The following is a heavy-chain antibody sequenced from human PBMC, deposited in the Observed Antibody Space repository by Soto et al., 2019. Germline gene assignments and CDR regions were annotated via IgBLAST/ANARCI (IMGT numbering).Heavy chain of an antibody. J-gene: IGHJ5*02. CDR3: VSDPHGDYVTWFDP. V-gene: IGHV3-74*01. D-gene: IGHD4-17*01. CDR1: GFTFSAPY. CDR2: INSDGRTT. Sequence: EVQLVESGGGLVQPGGSLRLSCAASGFTFSAPYMHWVRQAPGKGLVWVSRINSDGRTTTYADAVKGRFTISRDNAKNTVYLEMNSLRVEDTAVYYCVSDPHGDYVTWFDPWGHGTLVTVSS.